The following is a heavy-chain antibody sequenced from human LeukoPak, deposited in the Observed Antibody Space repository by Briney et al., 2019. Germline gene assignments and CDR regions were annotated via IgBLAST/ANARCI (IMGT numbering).Heavy chain of an antibody. CDR2: IYYSGST. CDR1: GGSISSSSYY. Sequence: PSETLSLTCTVSGGSISSSSYYWGWIRQPPGKGLEWIGSIYYSGSTYYNPSLKSRVTISVDTSKNQFSLKLSSVTAADTAVYYCARHDFWSGRGLGYWGQGTLVTVSS. D-gene: IGHD3-3*01. CDR3: ARHDFWSGRGLGY. J-gene: IGHJ4*02. V-gene: IGHV4-39*01.